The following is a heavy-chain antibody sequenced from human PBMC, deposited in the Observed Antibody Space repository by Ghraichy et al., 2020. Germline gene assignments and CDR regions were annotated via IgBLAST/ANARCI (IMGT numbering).Heavy chain of an antibody. CDR1: GFTFNNHA. CDR3: ARVSGTGTRLLFDF. D-gene: IGHD1-1*01. J-gene: IGHJ4*02. CDR2: ISGSGGTT. Sequence: GESLNISCAASGFTFNNHAMSWVRQAPGKGLEWVSAISGSGGTTNYADSVKGRFTISRDNSRNTLSLQMNSLRAEDTAVYFCARVSGTGTRLLFDFWGQGTLVTVSS. V-gene: IGHV3-23*01.